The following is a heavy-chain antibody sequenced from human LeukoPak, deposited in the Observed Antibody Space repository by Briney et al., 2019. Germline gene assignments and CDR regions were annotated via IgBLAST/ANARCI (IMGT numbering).Heavy chain of an antibody. CDR3: AREVAPLYFHYGMDV. CDR2: ISSNGGST. CDR1: GFTFSNYT. D-gene: IGHD2-21*01. V-gene: IGHV3-64*04. Sequence: GGSLRLSCSASGFTFSNYTMHWVRQAPGKGLEYVSSISSNGGSTYSADSVKGRFTISRDDSKTTVYLLMNSLRAEDTAVYYCAREVAPLYFHYGMDVWGEGTTVTVSS. J-gene: IGHJ6*01.